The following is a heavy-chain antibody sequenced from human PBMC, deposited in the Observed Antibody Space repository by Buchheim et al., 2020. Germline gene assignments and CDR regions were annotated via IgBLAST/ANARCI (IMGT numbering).Heavy chain of an antibody. CDR1: GGSISSGGYY. V-gene: IGHV4-31*03. CDR2: IYYSGST. CDR3: ARGYCSGGSCYVYAFDI. Sequence: QVQLQESGPGLVKPSQTLSLTCTVSGGSISSGGYYWSWIRQHPGKGLEWIGYIYYSGSTHYNPSLKSRVTISVDTSKNQISLKLSSVTAADTAVYYCARGYCSGGSCYVYAFDIWGQGT. J-gene: IGHJ3*02. D-gene: IGHD2-15*01.